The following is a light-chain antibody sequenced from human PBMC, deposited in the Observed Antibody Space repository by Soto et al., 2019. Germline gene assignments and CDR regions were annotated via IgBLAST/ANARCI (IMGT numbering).Light chain of an antibody. Sequence: EIVMTQSPATLSVSPGDRATLSCRASQSVSSTLAWYQQKPGQAPRLLIYGASTRATGIPARFSGSGSGTEFTLTISSLQSEDFAVYYCQHYGSSPRTFGQGTKVDI. V-gene: IGKV3-15*01. CDR2: GAS. CDR3: QHYGSSPRT. J-gene: IGKJ1*01. CDR1: QSVSST.